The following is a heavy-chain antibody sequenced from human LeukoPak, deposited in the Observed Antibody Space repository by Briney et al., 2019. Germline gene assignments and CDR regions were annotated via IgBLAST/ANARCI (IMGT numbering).Heavy chain of an antibody. CDR1: GGSISSSSYY. CDR2: IYYSGST. J-gene: IGHJ4*02. V-gene: IGHV4-39*01. D-gene: IGHD2-21*02. Sequence: PSETLSLTCTVSGGSISSSSYYWGWIRQPPGKGLEWIGSIYYSGSTYYNPSLKSRVTISVYTSNNQFSLKLSSVTAADTAVYSCASGAAYCGGDCPPGPVDYWGQGTLVTVSS. CDR3: ASGAAYCGGDCPPGPVDY.